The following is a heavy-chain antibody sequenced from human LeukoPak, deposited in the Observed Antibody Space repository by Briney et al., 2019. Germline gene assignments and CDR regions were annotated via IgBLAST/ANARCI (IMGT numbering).Heavy chain of an antibody. CDR2: IYTSGST. CDR1: GGSISSYY. J-gene: IGHJ2*01. CDR3: ARRGYDLWSGYHPEYWYFDL. Sequence: SETLSLTCTVSGGSISSYYWSWIRQPPGKGLEWIGYIYTSGSTNYNPSLKSRVTISVDTSKNQFSLKLSSVTAADTAVYYCARRGYDLWSGYHPEYWYFDLWGRGTLVTVSS. D-gene: IGHD3-3*01. V-gene: IGHV4-4*09.